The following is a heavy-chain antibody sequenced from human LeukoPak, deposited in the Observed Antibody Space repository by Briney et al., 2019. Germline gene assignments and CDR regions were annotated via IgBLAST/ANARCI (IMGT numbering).Heavy chain of an antibody. V-gene: IGHV3-23*01. CDR3: AKREARSFEY. J-gene: IGHJ4*02. D-gene: IGHD5-24*01. Sequence: GGSLRLSCAASGFTFSSYSMNWVRQAPGKGLEWVSTFSGSSGNSYYADSVKGRFTISRDNSKNTVYLQMNSLRAEDTAVYYCAKREARSFEYWGQGSLVTVSS. CDR1: GFTFSSYS. CDR2: FSGSSGNS.